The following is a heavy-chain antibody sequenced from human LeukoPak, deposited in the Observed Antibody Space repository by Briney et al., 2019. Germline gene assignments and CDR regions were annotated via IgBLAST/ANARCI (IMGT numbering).Heavy chain of an antibody. CDR2: ISYDGSNK. D-gene: IGHD6-13*01. J-gene: IGHJ4*02. CDR3: AKDGRFSSSWYDYFDY. Sequence: GGSLRLSCAASGFTFSSYAMHWVRQAPGKGLEWVAVISYDGSNKYYADSVKGRFTISRDHSKNTLYLQMNSLRAEDTAVYYCAKDGRFSSSWYDYFDYWGQGTLVTVSS. CDR1: GFTFSSYA. V-gene: IGHV3-30*04.